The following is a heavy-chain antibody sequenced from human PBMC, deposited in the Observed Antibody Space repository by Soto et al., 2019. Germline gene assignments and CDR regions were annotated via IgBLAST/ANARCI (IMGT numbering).Heavy chain of an antibody. CDR1: GGSFSGYY. Sequence: SETLSLTCAVYGGSFSGYYWSWIRQPPGKGLEWIGEINHSGSTNYNPSLKSRVTISVDTSKNQFSLKLSSVTAADTAVYYCATQKYDYDILTSYYYYGMDVWGQGTTVT. CDR2: INHSGST. J-gene: IGHJ6*02. CDR3: ATQKYDYDILTSYYYYGMDV. D-gene: IGHD3-9*01. V-gene: IGHV4-34*01.